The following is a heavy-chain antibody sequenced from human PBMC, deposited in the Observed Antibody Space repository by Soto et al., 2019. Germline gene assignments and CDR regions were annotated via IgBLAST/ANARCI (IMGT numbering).Heavy chain of an antibody. D-gene: IGHD3-16*02. Sequence: EVQLVESGGGLVQPGGSLRLSCAASGFTFSDHYMDWVRQAPGKGLEWVGRIRNKANSYTTEYAASVKGRFTISRNDSETSLYLQINSLKTEDTAVYYCTRIGLFLWGGYRPIVYWGQGTLVTVST. CDR3: TRIGLFLWGGYRPIVY. J-gene: IGHJ4*02. CDR1: GFTFSDHY. V-gene: IGHV3-72*01. CDR2: IRNKANSYTT.